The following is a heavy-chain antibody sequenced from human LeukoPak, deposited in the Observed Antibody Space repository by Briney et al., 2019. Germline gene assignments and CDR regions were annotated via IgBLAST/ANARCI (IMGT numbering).Heavy chain of an antibody. Sequence: ASVKVSCKVSGYTLTELSMHWVRQAPGKGLEWMGGFDPEDGETIYAQKFQGRVTMTEDTSTDTAYMELSSLRSEDTAVYYCARAPKESVETPRGDWFDPWGQGTLVTVSS. J-gene: IGHJ5*02. CDR2: FDPEDGET. D-gene: IGHD5-18*01. CDR1: GYTLTELS. V-gene: IGHV1-24*01. CDR3: ARAPKESVETPRGDWFDP.